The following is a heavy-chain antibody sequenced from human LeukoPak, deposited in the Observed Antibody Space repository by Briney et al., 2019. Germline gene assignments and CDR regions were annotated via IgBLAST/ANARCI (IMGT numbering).Heavy chain of an antibody. V-gene: IGHV3-72*01. Sequence: QPGGSLRLSCAASGFTFSDYYMDWVRQAPGKGLEWVGRIRNKANSHTTEYAASVKGRFTISRDDSKNSLYLQMNSLKTDDTAVYYCAKAISAYYDFWNAFDYWGQGTLVTVSS. CDR1: GFTFSDYY. J-gene: IGHJ4*02. CDR3: AKAISAYYDFWNAFDY. D-gene: IGHD3-3*01. CDR2: IRNKANSHTT.